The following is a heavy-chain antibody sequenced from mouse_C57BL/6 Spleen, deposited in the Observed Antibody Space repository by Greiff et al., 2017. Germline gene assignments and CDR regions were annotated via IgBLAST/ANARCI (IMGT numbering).Heavy chain of an antibody. Sequence: QVHVKQPGAELVKPGASVKMSCKASGYTFTSYWITWVKQRPGQGLEWIGDIYPGSGSTNYNEKFKSKATLTVDTSSSTAYMQLSSLTSEDSAVYYCAREVLTGNFDYWGQGTTLTVSS. D-gene: IGHD4-1*01. CDR1: GYTFTSYW. V-gene: IGHV1-55*01. J-gene: IGHJ2*01. CDR2: IYPGSGST. CDR3: AREVLTGNFDY.